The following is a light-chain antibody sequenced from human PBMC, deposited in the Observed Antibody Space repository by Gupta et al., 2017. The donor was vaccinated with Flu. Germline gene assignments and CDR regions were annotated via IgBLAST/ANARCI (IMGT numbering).Light chain of an antibody. CDR3: NSRDSSGNHLGV. J-gene: IGLJ3*02. V-gene: IGLV3-19*01. CDR1: SLRSYY. CDR2: GEN. Sequence: SSELTQDPAVSVALGQTVRITCQGDSLRSYYASWYQQTPGQAPVLVIYGENKRPSGIPDRFSCSSSGNTASLTITGAQAEDEADYYCNSRDSSGNHLGVFGGGTKLTVL.